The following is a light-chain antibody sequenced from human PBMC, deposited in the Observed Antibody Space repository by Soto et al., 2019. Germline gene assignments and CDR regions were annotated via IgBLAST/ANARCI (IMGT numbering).Light chain of an antibody. CDR3: AAWDDSLNGPDVV. CDR1: SSNIGSNT. J-gene: IGLJ2*01. V-gene: IGLV1-44*01. Sequence: QSALTRPPSASGTPGQRVTISCSGSSSNIGSNTVNWYQQLPGTAPKLLIYSNNQRPSGVPDRFSGSKSGTSASLAISGLQSEDEADYYCAAWDDSLNGPDVVFGGGTKLTVL. CDR2: SNN.